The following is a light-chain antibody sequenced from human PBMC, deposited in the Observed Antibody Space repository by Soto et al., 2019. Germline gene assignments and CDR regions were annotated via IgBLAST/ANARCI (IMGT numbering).Light chain of an antibody. J-gene: IGLJ3*02. V-gene: IGLV2-11*01. CDR2: DVS. CDR3: CSYAGSTWV. Sequence: QSALTQPRSVSGSPGQSVTISCAGTSSDVGAYNYVSWYQQHPGKAPKLMIYDVSQWPSGVPDRFSGSKSGNTASLSISGLRAEDEAHYYCCSYAGSTWVFGGGTKLTVL. CDR1: SSDVGAYNY.